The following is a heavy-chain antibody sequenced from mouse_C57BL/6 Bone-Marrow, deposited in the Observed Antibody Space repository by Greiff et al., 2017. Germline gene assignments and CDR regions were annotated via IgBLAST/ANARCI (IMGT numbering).Heavy chain of an antibody. J-gene: IGHJ4*01. Sequence: VQLQQPGAELVMPGASVKLSCKASGYTFTSYWMHWVKQRPGQGLEWIGEIDPSDSYTNYNQKFKGKSTLTVDKSSSTAYMQLSSLTSEDSAVYYCARNEVRSVLYAMDYWGQGTSGTVSS. V-gene: IGHV1-69*01. CDR1: GYTFTSYW. CDR2: IDPSDSYT. CDR3: ARNEVRSVLYAMDY. D-gene: IGHD2-14*01.